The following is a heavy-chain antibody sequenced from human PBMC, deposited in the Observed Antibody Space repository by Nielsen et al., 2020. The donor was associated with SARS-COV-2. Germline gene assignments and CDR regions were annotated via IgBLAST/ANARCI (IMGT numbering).Heavy chain of an antibody. CDR1: GFTFSSYA. Sequence: GSLRLSCAASGFTFSSYAMHWVRQAPGKGLEWVAVISYDGSNKYYADSVKGRFTISRDNSKNTLYLQMNSLRAEDTAVYYCARDVITGTSGFDYWGQGTLVTVSS. CDR3: ARDVITGTSGFDY. V-gene: IGHV3-30-3*01. J-gene: IGHJ4*02. D-gene: IGHD1-20*01. CDR2: ISYDGSNK.